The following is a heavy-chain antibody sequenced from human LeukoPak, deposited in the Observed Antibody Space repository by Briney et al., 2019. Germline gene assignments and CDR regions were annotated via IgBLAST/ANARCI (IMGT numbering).Heavy chain of an antibody. CDR3: ARDLRSGWHWPLTGDFDY. J-gene: IGHJ4*02. CDR2: ISYDGSNK. D-gene: IGHD6-19*01. V-gene: IGHV3-30-3*01. CDR1: GFTFSSYA. Sequence: GGSLRLSCAASGFTFSSYAMHWVRQAPGKGLEWVAVISYDGSNKYYVDSVKGRFTISRDNSKNTLSLQMNSLRAEDTAVYYCARDLRSGWHWPLTGDFDYWGQGTPVTVSS.